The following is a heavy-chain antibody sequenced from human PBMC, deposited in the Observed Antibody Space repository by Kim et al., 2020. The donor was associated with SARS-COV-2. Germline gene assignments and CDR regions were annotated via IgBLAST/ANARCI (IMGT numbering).Heavy chain of an antibody. D-gene: IGHD6-13*01. Sequence: YAQKFPRRVTMTRSTTISTAYMELSSLRSEDTAVYYCARSLRYSRNWFDPWGQGTLVTVSS. V-gene: IGHV1-8*01. J-gene: IGHJ5*02. CDR3: ARSLRYSRNWFDP.